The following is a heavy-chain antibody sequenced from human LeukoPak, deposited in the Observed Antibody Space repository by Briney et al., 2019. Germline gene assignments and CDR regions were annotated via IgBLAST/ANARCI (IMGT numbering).Heavy chain of an antibody. CDR3: AREDGRPYSSSWYAFDI. Sequence: GGSLRLSCAASGFTFSSYWMHWVRQAPGKGLVWVSRINSDGSSTSYADSVKGRFTISRDNAKNTLYLQMNSLRAEATAVCYCAREDGRPYSSSWYAFDIWGQGTMVTVSS. CDR1: GFTFSSYW. V-gene: IGHV3-74*01. J-gene: IGHJ3*02. CDR2: INSDGSST. D-gene: IGHD6-13*01.